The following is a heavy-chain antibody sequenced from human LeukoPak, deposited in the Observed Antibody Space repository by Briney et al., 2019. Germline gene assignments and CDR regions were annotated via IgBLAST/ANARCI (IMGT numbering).Heavy chain of an antibody. CDR1: GFTFSSYW. Sequence: GGSLRLSCVASGFTFSSYWMHWVRQAPGKGLVWVSRINSDGSSTSYADSVKGRFTISRDNAKNTLFLQMNSLRAEDTAVYYCASGTMVRGVIRSFDYWGQGTLVTVSS. J-gene: IGHJ4*02. CDR3: ASGTMVRGVIRSFDY. V-gene: IGHV3-74*01. D-gene: IGHD3-10*01. CDR2: INSDGSST.